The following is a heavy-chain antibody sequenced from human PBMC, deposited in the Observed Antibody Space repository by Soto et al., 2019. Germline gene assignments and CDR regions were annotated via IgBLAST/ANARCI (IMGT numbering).Heavy chain of an antibody. V-gene: IGHV3-30-3*01. CDR1: GFTFSSYA. Sequence: GGSLRLSCAASGFTFSSYAMHWVRQAPGKGLEWVAVISYDGSNKYYADSVKGRFTISRDNSKNTLYLQMNSLRAEDTAVYYCARFLQIWHATLVDGSAYDSSGYTDYWGQGTLVTVSS. D-gene: IGHD3-22*01. CDR2: ISYDGSNK. J-gene: IGHJ4*02. CDR3: ARFLQIWHATLVDGSAYDSSGYTDY.